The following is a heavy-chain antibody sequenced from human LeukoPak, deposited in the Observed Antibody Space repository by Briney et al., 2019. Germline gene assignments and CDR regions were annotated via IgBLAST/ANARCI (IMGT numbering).Heavy chain of an antibody. D-gene: IGHD1-26*01. Sequence: PSETLSLTCTVSGASITGHYWCWIWQPPRKGMEWVGYMYYRGSTDSNSSLKTRVTISVDTSKNQFSLKMSSVTAEDTAVYYCARAGRDTTPSQDLDYWGQGTLVTVAS. V-gene: IGHV4-59*11. CDR1: GASITGHY. CDR3: ARAGRDTTPSQDLDY. J-gene: IGHJ4*02. CDR2: MYYRGST.